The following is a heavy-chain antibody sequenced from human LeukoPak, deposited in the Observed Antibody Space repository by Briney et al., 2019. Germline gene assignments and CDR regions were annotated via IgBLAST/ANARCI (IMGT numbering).Heavy chain of an antibody. J-gene: IGHJ6*03. CDR2: IYTSGST. CDR1: GVSISSYY. CDR3: ARRLGRKFGERFYYYHYMDV. V-gene: IGHV4-4*07. Sequence: PSETLSLTCTVSGVSISSYYWSWVRQPAGKGLEWVGRIYTSGSTNYNPSLKSRVTMSVDTSKNQFSLKLSSVTAADTAVYYCARRLGRKFGERFYYYHYMDVWGKGTTVTISS. D-gene: IGHD3-10*01.